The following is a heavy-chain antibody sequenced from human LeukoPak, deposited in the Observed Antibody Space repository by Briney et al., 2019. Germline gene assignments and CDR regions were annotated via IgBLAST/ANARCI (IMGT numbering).Heavy chain of an antibody. D-gene: IGHD3-16*01. V-gene: IGHV3-30*03. CDR3: ARVRYRLAETYIDY. CDR2: ISYDGSNK. CDR1: GFTFSSYG. J-gene: IGHJ4*02. Sequence: GRSLRLSCAASGFTFSSYGMHWVRQAPGKGLEWVAVISYDGSNKYYADSVKGRFTISRDNSKNTLYLQMNSLRADDTAVYYCARVRYRLAETYIDYWGQGTLVTVSS.